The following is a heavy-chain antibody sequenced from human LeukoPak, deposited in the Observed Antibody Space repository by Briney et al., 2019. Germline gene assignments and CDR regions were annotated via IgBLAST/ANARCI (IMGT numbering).Heavy chain of an antibody. J-gene: IGHJ6*03. V-gene: IGHV4-34*01. Sequence: SETLSLTCAVYGGSFSGYYWSWIRQPPGKGLEWIGEINHSGSTNYNPSLKSRVTISVDTSKNQFSLKLSSVTAADTAVYYCARKRGYSYGPEVYYYYYYMDVWGKGTTVTVSS. CDR2: INHSGST. CDR3: ARKRGYSYGPEVYYYYYYMDV. CDR1: GGSFSGYY. D-gene: IGHD5-18*01.